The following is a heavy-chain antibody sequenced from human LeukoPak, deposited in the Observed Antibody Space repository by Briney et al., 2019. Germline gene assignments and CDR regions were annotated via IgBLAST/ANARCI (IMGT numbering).Heavy chain of an antibody. CDR1: GYTFTGYY. J-gene: IGHJ4*02. CDR3: AREGRVDSAVVLFDY. D-gene: IGHD5-18*01. Sequence: GASVKVSCKASGYTFTGYYMHWVRQAPAQGLEWMGWINLNSGGTNYAQKFQGRVTMTRDTSISTAYMELRRLRSDDTAVYYCAREGRVDSAVVLFDYWGQGTLVTVSS. V-gene: IGHV1-2*02. CDR2: INLNSGGT.